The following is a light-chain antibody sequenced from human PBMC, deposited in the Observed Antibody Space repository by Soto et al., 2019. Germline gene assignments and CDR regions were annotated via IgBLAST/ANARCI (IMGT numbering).Light chain of an antibody. CDR1: SGHSNYA. Sequence: QPVLTQSPSASASLGASVKLTCTLSSGHSNYAIAWHQQQPEKGPRSLMKLNSDGSHSKGDGIPDRFSGSSSGAERYLTISSLQSEDEADYYCQTWGTGPWVFGGGTKVTVL. J-gene: IGLJ3*02. CDR3: QTWGTGPWV. CDR2: LNSDGSH. V-gene: IGLV4-69*01.